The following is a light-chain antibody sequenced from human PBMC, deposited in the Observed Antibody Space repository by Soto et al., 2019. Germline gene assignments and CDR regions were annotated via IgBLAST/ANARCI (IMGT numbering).Light chain of an antibody. J-gene: IGKJ4*01. Sequence: EIVLTQSPATLSLSPGERATLSCRASQSVGSYLAWYQQKPGQAPRLLIYDASNRAAGIPARFSGSGSGTDFTLTISSLEAEDFGVYYWQQRSTWLTFGGGTKVEIK. CDR1: QSVGSY. V-gene: IGKV3-11*01. CDR3: QQRSTWLT. CDR2: DAS.